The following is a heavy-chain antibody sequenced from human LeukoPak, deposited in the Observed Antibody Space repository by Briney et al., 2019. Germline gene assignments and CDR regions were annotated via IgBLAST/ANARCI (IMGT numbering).Heavy chain of an antibody. CDR1: GFTFSSYS. CDR3: ARGYSSGPDY. V-gene: IGHV3-21*01. D-gene: IGHD6-19*01. J-gene: IGHJ4*02. CDR2: ISSSGSNI. Sequence: PGGSLRLSCAASGFTFSSYSVNWVRQAPGKGLEWVSSISSSGSNIHYADSVKGRFTISRDNAENSLYLQMTSLRAEDTAMYYCARGYSSGPDYWGQGTLVTVS.